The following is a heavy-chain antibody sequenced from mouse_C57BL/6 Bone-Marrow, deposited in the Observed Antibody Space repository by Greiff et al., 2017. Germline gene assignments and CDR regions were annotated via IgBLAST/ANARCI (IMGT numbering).Heavy chain of an antibody. V-gene: IGHV1-64*01. CDR3: ARSGYDYACDY. CDR1: GYTFTSYW. CDR2: IHPNSGST. Sequence: QVQLQQPGAELVKPGASVQLSCKASGYTFTSYWMHWVKQRPGQGLEWIGMIHPNSGSTNYNEKFKSKATLTVDKSSSTAYMQLSSLTSEDSAVYYCARSGYDYACDYWGQGTTLTVSS. J-gene: IGHJ2*01. D-gene: IGHD2-4*01.